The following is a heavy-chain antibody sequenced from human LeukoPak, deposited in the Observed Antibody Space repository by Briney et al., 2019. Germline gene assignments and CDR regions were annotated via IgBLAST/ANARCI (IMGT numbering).Heavy chain of an antibody. CDR3: ARAGLGGHFIDY. D-gene: IGHD2-15*01. CDR2: VSGSDENK. J-gene: IGHJ4*02. CDR1: GSTFSDYY. V-gene: IGHV3-11*01. Sequence: GGSLRLSCAASGSTFSDYYMTWLRQAPGQGLEWISYVSGSDENKYYAGSVRGRFAISRDNAEKSLFLQKSNVRAEDTAVYYCARAGLGGHFIDYWGQGTLVTVSS.